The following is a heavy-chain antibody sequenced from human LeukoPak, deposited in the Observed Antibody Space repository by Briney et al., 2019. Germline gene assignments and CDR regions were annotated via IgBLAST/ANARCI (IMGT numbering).Heavy chain of an antibody. Sequence: ASVKVSCKASGYSFTSYDISWVRQAPGQGLEWMGWINPNSGGTNYAQKFQGRVTMTRDTSISTAYMELSRLRSDDTAVYYCAREGEYYDFWSDPPPYNWFDPWGQGTLVTVSS. CDR2: INPNSGGT. CDR1: GYSFTSYD. D-gene: IGHD3-3*01. V-gene: IGHV1-2*02. J-gene: IGHJ5*02. CDR3: AREGEYYDFWSDPPPYNWFDP.